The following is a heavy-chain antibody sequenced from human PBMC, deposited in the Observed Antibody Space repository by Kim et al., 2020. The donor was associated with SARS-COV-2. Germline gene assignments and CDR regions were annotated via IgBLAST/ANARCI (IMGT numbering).Heavy chain of an antibody. D-gene: IGHD3-10*01. J-gene: IGHJ6*04. CDR2: IYNSGST. Sequence: SETLSLTCTVSGASNSTDDWSWLRQPPGKGLEWIAYIYNSGSTNYNSSLKGRVSTSIDTSKNQFFLNLNSVTAADTAVYYCPRVVLGFFDVWGRGTTVTVSS. CDR1: GASNSTDD. V-gene: IGHV4-59*01. CDR3: PRVVLGFFDV.